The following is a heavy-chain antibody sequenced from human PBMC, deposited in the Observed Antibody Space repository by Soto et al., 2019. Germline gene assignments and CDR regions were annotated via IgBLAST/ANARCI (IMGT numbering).Heavy chain of an antibody. Sequence: PGGSLRLSCAASGFTFSSYGMHWVRQAPGKGLEWVAVISYDGSNKYYADSVKGRFTISRDNSKNTLYLQMNSLRAADTAVYYCAKDLDYYDSSGALDYWGQGTLVTVSS. D-gene: IGHD3-22*01. V-gene: IGHV3-30*18. CDR2: ISYDGSNK. CDR1: GFTFSSYG. CDR3: AKDLDYYDSSGALDY. J-gene: IGHJ4*02.